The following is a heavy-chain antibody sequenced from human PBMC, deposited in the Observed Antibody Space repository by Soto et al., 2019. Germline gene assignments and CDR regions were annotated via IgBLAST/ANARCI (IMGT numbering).Heavy chain of an antibody. CDR3: ARDRRHMWFGEVNCGMDV. CDR2: INPNSGGT. V-gene: IGHV1-2*04. J-gene: IGHJ6*02. D-gene: IGHD3-10*01. Sequence: ASVKVSCKASGYTFTGYYMHWVRQAPGQGLEWMGWINPNSGGTNYAQKFQGWVTMTRDTSISTAYMELSRLRSDDTAVYYCARDRRHMWFGEVNCGMDVWGQGTTVTVSS. CDR1: GYTFTGYY.